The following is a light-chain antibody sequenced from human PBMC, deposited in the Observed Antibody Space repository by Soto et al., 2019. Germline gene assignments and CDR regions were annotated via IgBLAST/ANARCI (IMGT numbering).Light chain of an antibody. CDR2: AAS. V-gene: IGKV1-39*01. Sequence: DIQMTQSPSSLSASVGDRVTITCRASQSISTYLNWYQQKPGKAPNLLIYAASSLQSGVPSRFSGSGSGTDFTLTISSLQPEDFATYYCQQSYSTPRTFGQWTRVDIK. CDR3: QQSYSTPRT. J-gene: IGKJ1*01. CDR1: QSISTY.